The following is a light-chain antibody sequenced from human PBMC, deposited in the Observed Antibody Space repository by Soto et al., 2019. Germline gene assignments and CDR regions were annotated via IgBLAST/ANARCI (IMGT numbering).Light chain of an antibody. CDR2: GAS. V-gene: IGKV3-20*01. J-gene: IGKJ3*01. CDR3: HQYGSSHRGGAVT. CDR1: QSVSSSY. Sequence: EIVLTQSPGTLSLSPGERATLSCRASQSVSSSYLAWYQQKPGQAPRLLIYGASSRATGIPDRFSGSGSGTSFTLIISRLEPEDFAVYYGHQYGSSHRGGAVTFGPGTKVDIK.